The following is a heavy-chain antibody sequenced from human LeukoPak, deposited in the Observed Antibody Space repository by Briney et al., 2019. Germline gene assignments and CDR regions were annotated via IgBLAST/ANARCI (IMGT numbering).Heavy chain of an antibody. CDR2: IYTSGST. Sequence: PSETLSLTCTVSGGSISSYYWSWIRQPAGKGLEWIGRIYTSGSTNYNPSLKSRVTISVDKSKNQFSLKLSSVTAADTAVYYCARDCSGGSCYPSDAFDIWGQGTMVTVSS. CDR1: GGSISSYY. D-gene: IGHD2-15*01. J-gene: IGHJ3*02. V-gene: IGHV4-4*07. CDR3: ARDCSGGSCYPSDAFDI.